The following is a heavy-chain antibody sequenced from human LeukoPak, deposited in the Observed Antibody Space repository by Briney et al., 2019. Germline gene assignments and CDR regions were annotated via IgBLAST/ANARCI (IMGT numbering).Heavy chain of an antibody. CDR2: ISSSSSYI. Sequence: GGSLRLSCAASGFTFSSYSMNWVRQAPEKGLEWVSSISSSSSYIYYADSVKGQFTISRDNAKSSLYLQVNSLRAEDTAVYYCARGVKSGYDSAYNWFDPWGQGTLVTVSS. J-gene: IGHJ5*02. CDR3: ARGVKSGYDSAYNWFDP. CDR1: GFTFSSYS. V-gene: IGHV3-21*01. D-gene: IGHD5-12*01.